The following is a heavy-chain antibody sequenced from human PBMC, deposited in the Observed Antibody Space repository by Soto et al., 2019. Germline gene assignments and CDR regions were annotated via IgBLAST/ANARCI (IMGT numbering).Heavy chain of an antibody. V-gene: IGHV1-69*12. D-gene: IGHD3-22*01. Sequence: QVQLVQSGAEVKKPGSSVKVSCKASGGTFSSYAISWVRQAPGQGLEWMGGIVPIFGTANYAQKFQGRVTITADESTSTAYMERSSLRSEDTAVYYCARDLISSGYAFDIWGQGTMVTVSS. J-gene: IGHJ3*02. CDR1: GGTFSSYA. CDR3: ARDLISSGYAFDI. CDR2: IVPIFGTA.